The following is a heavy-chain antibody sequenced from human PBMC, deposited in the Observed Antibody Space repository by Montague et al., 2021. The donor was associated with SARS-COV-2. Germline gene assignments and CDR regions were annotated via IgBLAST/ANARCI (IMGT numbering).Heavy chain of an antibody. CDR1: GASMKSYY. CDR2: TYYSGSN. Sequence: SETLSLTCSVSGASMKSYYWTWVRQSPGKGLQWIGYTYYSGSNSXDPSLQSRLTMTVDTSKNQFTLRLMSVTAADSAVYYCARVEGMIGGITHFDYWGQGLPVTVSS. V-gene: IGHV4-59*01. CDR3: ARVEGMIGGITHFDY. D-gene: IGHD2-21*01. J-gene: IGHJ4*02.